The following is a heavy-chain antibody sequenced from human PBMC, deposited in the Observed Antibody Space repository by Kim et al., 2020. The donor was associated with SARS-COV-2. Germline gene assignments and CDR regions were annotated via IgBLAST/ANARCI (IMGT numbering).Heavy chain of an antibody. J-gene: IGHJ5*02. V-gene: IGHV4-34*01. CDR3: ARGKFSRGSGIPWFDP. CDR2: INHSGST. D-gene: IGHD3-10*01. CDR1: GGSFSGYY. Sequence: SETLSLTCAVYGGSFSGYYWSWIRQPPGKGLEWIGEINHSGSTNYNPSLKSRVTISVDTSKNQFSLKLSSVTAADTAVYYCARGKFSRGSGIPWFDPWGQGTLVTVSS.